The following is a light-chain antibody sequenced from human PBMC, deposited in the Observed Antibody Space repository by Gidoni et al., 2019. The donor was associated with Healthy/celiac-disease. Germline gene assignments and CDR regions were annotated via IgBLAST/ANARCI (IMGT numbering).Light chain of an antibody. Sequence: DIVMTQSPLSLHVTPGEPASISCRSSQSLLHSNGYNYLDWYLQKPGQSPQLLIYLGSNRASGVPDRFSGSGSCTDFTLKISRVEAEDVGVYYCMQALQTPRTFGQGTKLEIK. CDR1: QSLLHSNGYNY. CDR3: MQALQTPRT. V-gene: IGKV2-28*01. J-gene: IGKJ2*01. CDR2: LGS.